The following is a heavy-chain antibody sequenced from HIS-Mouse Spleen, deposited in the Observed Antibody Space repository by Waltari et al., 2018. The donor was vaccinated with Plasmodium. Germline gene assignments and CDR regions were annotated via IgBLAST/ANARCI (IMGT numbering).Heavy chain of an antibody. CDR3: AKDRRSSSWYVDY. CDR1: GFTFSSYG. CDR2: ISYDGSNK. J-gene: IGHJ4*02. D-gene: IGHD6-13*01. V-gene: IGHV3-30*18. Sequence: QVQLVESGGGVVQPGRSLRLSCAASGFTFSSYGMHWVRQAPGKGLDWVAVISYDGSNKYYADSGKGRFTISRDNSKNTLYLRMNSLRAEDTAVYYCAKDRRSSSWYVDYWGQGTLVTVSS.